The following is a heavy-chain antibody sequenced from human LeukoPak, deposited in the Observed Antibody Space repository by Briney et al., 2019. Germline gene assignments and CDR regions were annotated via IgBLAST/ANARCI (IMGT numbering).Heavy chain of an antibody. Sequence: TGGSLRLSCAASGFTFSSYAMSWVRQAPGKGLEWVSAISGSGGSTYYADSVKGRFTISRDNSKNTLYLQMNSLRAEDTAVYYCAKDRGAFYDILTGLNPGSNDYWGQGTLVTVSS. D-gene: IGHD3-9*01. CDR3: AKDRGAFYDILTGLNPGSNDY. CDR2: ISGSGGST. J-gene: IGHJ4*02. V-gene: IGHV3-23*01. CDR1: GFTFSSYA.